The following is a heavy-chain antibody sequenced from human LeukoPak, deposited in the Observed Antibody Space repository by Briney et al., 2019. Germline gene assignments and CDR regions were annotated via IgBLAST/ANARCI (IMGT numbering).Heavy chain of an antibody. J-gene: IGHJ4*02. CDR1: GFTFSSSA. D-gene: IGHD5-18*01. CDR2: ITGNGATT. Sequence: GGSLRLSCAASGFTFSSSAMSWVRQTPGKGLEWVSSITGNGATTYYSDSVKGRFTISRDNSKNTLSLQMNSLRAEDTAVYFCAKERRRVDTAMVRSYYFENWAREPWSPSPQ. CDR3: AKERRRVDTAMVRSYYFEN. V-gene: IGHV3-23*01.